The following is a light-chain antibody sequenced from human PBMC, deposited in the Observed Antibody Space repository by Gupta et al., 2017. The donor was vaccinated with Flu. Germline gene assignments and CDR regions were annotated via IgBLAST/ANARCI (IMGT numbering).Light chain of an antibody. CDR1: QSISTY. J-gene: IGKJ2*03. Sequence: DRQITQTPSSLSALVGDRATITCLASQSISTYLNWYQQKPGKAPDLLIYAASTLQSGVPSRFSGSGSGTDVTLTINSRQPEDFATYYCQQTYSTPAFSFGQGTRLEIK. CDR2: AAS. CDR3: QQTYSTPAFS. V-gene: IGKV1-39*01.